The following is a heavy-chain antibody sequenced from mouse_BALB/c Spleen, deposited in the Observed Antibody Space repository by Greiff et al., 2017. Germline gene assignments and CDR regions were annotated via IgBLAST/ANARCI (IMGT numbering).Heavy chain of an antibody. V-gene: IGHV5-17*02. CDR2: ISSGSSTI. J-gene: IGHJ4*01. CDR3: ERGGSCGYEGIMDY. CDR1: GFTFTSFG. D-gene: IGHD1-2*01. Sequence: EVKLMESGGGLVQPGGSRKLSCAASGFTFTSFGMHWVRQAPEKGLEWVAYISSGSSTIYYADTVKGRFTISRDNPKNTLFLQMTSLKSEDTAMYYCERGGSCGYEGIMDYWGQGTSVTVSS.